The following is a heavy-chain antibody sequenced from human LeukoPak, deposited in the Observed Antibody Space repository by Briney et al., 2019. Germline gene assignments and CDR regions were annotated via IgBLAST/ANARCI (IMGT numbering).Heavy chain of an antibody. J-gene: IGHJ4*02. D-gene: IGHD1-26*01. V-gene: IGHV3-7*01. CDR3: ARDATRAGDFDY. CDR2: INEDGSEE. Sequence: GGSLRLSCAASGFTFNKYWMTWVRQAPGKGLEWVANINEDGSEEYYVDSVKGRFTISRDNAKNSLYLQMNSLRAEDTAVYYCARDATRAGDFDYWGQGTVVTVSS. CDR1: GFTFNKYW.